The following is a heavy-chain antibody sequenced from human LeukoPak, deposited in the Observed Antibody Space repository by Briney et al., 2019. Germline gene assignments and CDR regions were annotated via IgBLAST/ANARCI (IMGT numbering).Heavy chain of an antibody. CDR3: ARDLQGCSGGSCYSGDAFDI. CDR2: IYHSGST. V-gene: IGHV4-4*02. J-gene: IGHJ3*02. Sequence: KTSETLSLTCAVSGGSISSSNWWSWVRQPPGKGLEWIGEIYHSGSTNYNPSLKSRVTISVDKSKNQFSLKLSSVTAADTAVYYCARDLQGCSGGSCYSGDAFDIWGQGTMVTVSS. CDR1: GGSISSSNW. D-gene: IGHD2-15*01.